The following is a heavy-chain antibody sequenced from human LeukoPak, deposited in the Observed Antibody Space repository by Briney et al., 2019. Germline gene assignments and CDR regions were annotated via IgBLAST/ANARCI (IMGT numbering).Heavy chain of an antibody. Sequence: GRSLRLSCAASGFTFSSYGMHWVRQAPGKGLEWVAVISYDGSNKYYADSVKGRFTISRDNSKNTLYLQMNSLRAEDTAVYYCAKDRRWELTGWFDPWGQGTLATVSS. CDR1: GFTFSSYG. CDR3: AKDRRWELTGWFDP. D-gene: IGHD1-26*01. CDR2: ISYDGSNK. V-gene: IGHV3-30*18. J-gene: IGHJ5*02.